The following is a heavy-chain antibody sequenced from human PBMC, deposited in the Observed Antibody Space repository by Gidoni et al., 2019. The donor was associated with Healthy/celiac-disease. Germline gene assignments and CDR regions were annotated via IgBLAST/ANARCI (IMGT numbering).Heavy chain of an antibody. CDR2: IDPSDSYT. Sequence: EVQLVQSGAEVKKPGESLRISCKGSGYSFTSYWISWVRQMPGKGLEWMGRIDPSDSYTNYSPSFQGHVTISADKSISTAYLQWSSLKASDTAMYYCARHDIAAAGTFYYYGMDVWGQGTTVTVSS. CDR1: GYSFTSYW. J-gene: IGHJ6*02. D-gene: IGHD6-13*01. V-gene: IGHV5-10-1*03. CDR3: ARHDIAAAGTFYYYGMDV.